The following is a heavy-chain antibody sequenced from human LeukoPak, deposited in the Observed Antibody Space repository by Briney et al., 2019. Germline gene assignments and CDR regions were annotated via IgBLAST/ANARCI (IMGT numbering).Heavy chain of an antibody. D-gene: IGHD3-10*02. Sequence: GGSLRLSCAASGFTFSSYGMSWIRQAPGKGLEWVSAISGSGGSTYYADSVKGRFTISRDNSKNSLYLQMNSLRAEDTAVYYCAELGITMIGGVWGKGTTVTISS. V-gene: IGHV3-23*01. J-gene: IGHJ6*04. CDR1: GFTFSSYG. CDR2: ISGSGGST. CDR3: AELGITMIGGV.